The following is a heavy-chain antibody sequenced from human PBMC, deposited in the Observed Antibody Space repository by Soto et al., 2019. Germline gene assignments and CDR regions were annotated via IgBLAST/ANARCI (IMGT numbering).Heavy chain of an antibody. CDR2: IYHSGST. CDR1: GYSISSGYY. V-gene: IGHV4-38-2*02. D-gene: IGHD5-12*01. J-gene: IGHJ6*02. CDR3: AREVATIGSRLYYYYGMDV. Sequence: TSETLSLTCAVSGYSISSGYYWGWIRQPPGKGLEWIGSIYHSGSTYYNPSLKSRVTISVDTSKNQFSLKLSSVTAADTAVYYCAREVATIGSRLYYYYGMDVWGQGTTVTAP.